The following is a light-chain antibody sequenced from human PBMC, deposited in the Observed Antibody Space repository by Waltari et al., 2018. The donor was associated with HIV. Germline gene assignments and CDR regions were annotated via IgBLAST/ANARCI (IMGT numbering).Light chain of an antibody. CDR3: QQFNAYPYS. J-gene: IGKJ2*03. CDR1: QSVSYE. CDR2: KTS. V-gene: IGKV1-5*03. Sequence: DLRMTQSPSTLSGSVGARVTITCRAMQSVSYELAWYQHKPEYPPKVLISKTSYVEHGVPSRFSGSGWGTEFTLTISGLQPDDFATYFCQQFNAYPYSFGQGT.